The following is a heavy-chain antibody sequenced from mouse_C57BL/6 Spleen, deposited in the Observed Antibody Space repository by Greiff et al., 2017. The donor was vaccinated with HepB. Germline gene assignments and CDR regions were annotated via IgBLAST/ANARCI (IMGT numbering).Heavy chain of an antibody. CDR2: IDPETGGT. V-gene: IGHV1-15*01. Sequence: VQLQQSGAELVRPGASVTLSCKASGYTFTDYEMHWVKQTPVHGLEWIGAIDPETGGTAYNQKFKGKAILTADKSSSTAYMELRSLTSEDSAVYYCTRDYDYDYWYFDVWGTGTTVTVSS. CDR3: TRDYDYDYWYFDV. D-gene: IGHD2-4*01. J-gene: IGHJ1*03. CDR1: GYTFTDYE.